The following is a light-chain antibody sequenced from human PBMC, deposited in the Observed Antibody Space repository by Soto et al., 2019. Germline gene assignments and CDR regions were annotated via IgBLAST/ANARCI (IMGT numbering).Light chain of an antibody. CDR3: QQYGSSLL. J-gene: IGKJ4*01. Sequence: EIVLTQSPGTLSLSPGERATLSCRASQSVSSSYLAWYQQKPGQAPRLLIYGASSRATGIPDRFSGSGSGTEFTLTISRLEPEDFAVYYCQQYGSSLLFGGGTKVDIK. CDR2: GAS. V-gene: IGKV3-20*01. CDR1: QSVSSSY.